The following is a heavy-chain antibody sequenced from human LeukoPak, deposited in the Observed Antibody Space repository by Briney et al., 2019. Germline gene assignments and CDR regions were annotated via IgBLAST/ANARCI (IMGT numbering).Heavy chain of an antibody. D-gene: IGHD2-2*01. CDR3: AKEPREYCSSTSCPNWFDS. V-gene: IGHV3-23*01. CDR1: GFTFNNYA. CDR2: ISASGGTT. Sequence: PGGSLRLSCAPAGFTFNNYAMSWVRQAPGKGLEWVSAISASGGTTYYADSVKGRFTISRDNSENTLFLQMNSLRAEDTAVYYCAKEPREYCSSTSCPNWFDSWGQGTLVTVSS. J-gene: IGHJ5*01.